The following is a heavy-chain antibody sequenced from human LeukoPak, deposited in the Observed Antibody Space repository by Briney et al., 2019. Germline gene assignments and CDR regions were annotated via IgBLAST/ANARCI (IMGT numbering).Heavy chain of an antibody. CDR1: GDSIRYYY. D-gene: IGHD1-1*01. CDR2: ISYSGST. V-gene: IGHV4-59*08. CDR3: ARLMGYLTDS. Sequence: SETLSLTCTVSGDSIRYYYWSWIRQPPGKGLEWIGLISYSGSTNYSPSLKSRLTMSLDTSKNQFSLTLSSVTAADTAVYYCARLMGYLTDSWGQGTLVTVSS. J-gene: IGHJ4*02.